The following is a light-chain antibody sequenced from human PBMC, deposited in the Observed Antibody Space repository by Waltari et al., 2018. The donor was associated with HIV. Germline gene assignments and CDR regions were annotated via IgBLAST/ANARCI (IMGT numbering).Light chain of an antibody. CDR1: NSNVEISS. V-gene: IGLV1-47*01. Sequence: QSVLTQPPSMSGTPGQRVTISCSGSNSNVEISSVYWYQRVPGAAPKLLIFANDHRPLGFPDRFSGSKSGSSASLAISGLRSEDEADYYCATWADILSAWVFGGGTRVTVL. CDR2: AND. CDR3: ATWADILSAWV. J-gene: IGLJ3*02.